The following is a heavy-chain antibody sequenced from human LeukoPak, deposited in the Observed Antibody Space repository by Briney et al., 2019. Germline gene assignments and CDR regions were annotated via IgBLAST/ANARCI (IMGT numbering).Heavy chain of an antibody. CDR1: GGTFSSYA. CDR3: ARDQAVVVDIGWFDP. D-gene: IGHD2-2*01. V-gene: IGHV1-69*04. J-gene: IGHJ5*02. CDR2: IIPILDIA. Sequence: LVKVSCKASGGTFSSYAFSWVRQAPGQGLEWMGRIIPILDIADYAQKFQGRVTITADKSTSTAYMELSSLRSEDTAVYYCARDQAVVVDIGWFDPWGQGTLVTVSS.